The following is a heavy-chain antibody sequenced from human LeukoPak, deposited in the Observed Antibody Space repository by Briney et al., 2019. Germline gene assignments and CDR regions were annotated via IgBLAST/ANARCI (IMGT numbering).Heavy chain of an antibody. CDR3: ARDLYYGDYAHTPDY. CDR1: IHLLRPL. CDR2: INPNHGGT. Sequence: ASVKGLLQGLWIHLLRPLYALGATGPGQGLVWMGWINPNHGGTNYAQEFRGRFTMTRDTSISTVYMELHRLRSDDTAVYYCARDLYYGDYAHTPDYWGQGTLVTVSS. J-gene: IGHJ4*02. V-gene: IGHV1-2*02. D-gene: IGHD4-17*01.